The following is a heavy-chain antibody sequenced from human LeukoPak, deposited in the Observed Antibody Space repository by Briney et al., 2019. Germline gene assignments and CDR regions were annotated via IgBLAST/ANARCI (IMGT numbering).Heavy chain of an antibody. CDR2: ISSSSSTI. V-gene: IGHV3-48*04. CDR1: GFTFSSYS. D-gene: IGHD2-2*01. J-gene: IGHJ4*02. Sequence: GGSLRLSCAASGFTFSSYSMNWVRQAPGKGLEWVSYISSSSSTIYYADSVKGRFTISRDNAKNSLYQQMNSLRAEDTAVYYCAREVECSSTSCYGGVSFDYWGQGTLVTVSS. CDR3: AREVECSSTSCYGGVSFDY.